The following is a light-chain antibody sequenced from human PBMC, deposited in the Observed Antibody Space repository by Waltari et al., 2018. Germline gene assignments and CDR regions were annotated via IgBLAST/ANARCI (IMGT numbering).Light chain of an antibody. CDR3: QQYYDTPGVT. CDR2: DAS. Sequence: DLQMTQSPSSLSASVGDRVNITCRASQGIRNYLAWYQHKPGKAPILLIYDASRLESGVPSRFSGSGSGTDYTLTINNRQPEDFATYYCQQYYDTPGVTFGPGTTVDIK. CDR1: QGIRNY. J-gene: IGKJ3*01. V-gene: IGKV1-NL1*01.